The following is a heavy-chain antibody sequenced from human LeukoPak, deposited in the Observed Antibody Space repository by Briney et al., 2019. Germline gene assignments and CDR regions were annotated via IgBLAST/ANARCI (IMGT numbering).Heavy chain of an antibody. V-gene: IGHV3-30*03. CDR3: ARDYTINYYFDY. CDR2: ISYDGSNK. CDR1: GFTFSSYG. Sequence: GGSLRLSCAASGFTFSSYGMHWVRQAPGKGLEWVAVISYDGSNKYYADSVKGRFTISRDNSKNTLYLQMNSLRAEDTAMYYCARDYTINYYFDYWGQGTLVTVSS. J-gene: IGHJ4*02. D-gene: IGHD3-16*01.